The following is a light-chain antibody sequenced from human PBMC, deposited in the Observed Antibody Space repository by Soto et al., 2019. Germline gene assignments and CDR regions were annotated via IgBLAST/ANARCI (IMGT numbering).Light chain of an antibody. J-gene: IGLJ1*01. Sequence: QSVLTQPPSVSGAPGQRVSISCTGSTSNIGAPYDVHWYQHLPGAAPKLLIYGDNNRPSGVPDRFSGSKSGTSASLAITSLQAEDEADYYCYSYAGSRAFGLYVFGTGTKVT. V-gene: IGLV1-40*01. CDR1: TSNIGAPYD. CDR3: YSYAGSRAFGLYV. CDR2: GDN.